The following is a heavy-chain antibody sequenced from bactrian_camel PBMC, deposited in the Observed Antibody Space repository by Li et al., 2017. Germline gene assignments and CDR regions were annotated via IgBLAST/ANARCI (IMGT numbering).Heavy chain of an antibody. CDR2: IDSDGTI. CDR3: VADRDEKSWWSRQHRLPPSYAYTH. CDR1: GFVVGTYA. V-gene: IGHV3S55*01. D-gene: IGHD7*01. J-gene: IGHJ4*01. Sequence: HVQLVESGGGLMQAGGSLRLSCTASGFVVGTYAMAWFRQASGKEYEGVAFIDSDGTIQYPDSMKGRFTISQDIAKNTLDLQINDLQPEDTAKYYCVADRDEKSWWSRQHRLPPSYAYTHWGQGTQVTVS.